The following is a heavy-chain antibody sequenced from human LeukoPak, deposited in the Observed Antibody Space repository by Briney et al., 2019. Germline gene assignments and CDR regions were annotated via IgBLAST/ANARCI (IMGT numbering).Heavy chain of an antibody. V-gene: IGHV4-34*01. Sequence: SETLSLTCAVYGGSFSGYYWSWIRQPPGKGLEWIGEINHSGSTNYNPSLKSRVTISVDTSKNQFSLKLSSVTAADTAVYYCARDLYDILTGYYPPYYFDYWGQGTLVTVSS. J-gene: IGHJ4*02. CDR3: ARDLYDILTGYYPPYYFDY. CDR1: GGSFSGYY. CDR2: INHSGST. D-gene: IGHD3-9*01.